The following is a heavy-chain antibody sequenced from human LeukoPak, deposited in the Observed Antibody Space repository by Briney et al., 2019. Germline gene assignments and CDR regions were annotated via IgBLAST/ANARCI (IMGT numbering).Heavy chain of an antibody. CDR1: GFTFSSNS. Sequence: GGSLRLSCAASGFTFSSNSMNWVRQAPGKGLEWVSSISSSSSYIYYADSVKGRFTISRDNAKNSLYLQMNSLRAEDTAVYYCARDREDYYYYYMDVWGKGTTVTVSS. V-gene: IGHV3-21*01. J-gene: IGHJ6*03. CDR2: ISSSSSYI. CDR3: ARDREDYYYYYMDV.